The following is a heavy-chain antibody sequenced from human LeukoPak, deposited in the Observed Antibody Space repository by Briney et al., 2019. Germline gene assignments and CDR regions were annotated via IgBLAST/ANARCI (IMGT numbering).Heavy chain of an antibody. Sequence: PGGSLRLSCAASGFTFSDYYMSWIRQAPGKGLEWISYITNNDNTIYYADSVKGRSTISRDNAKNSLYLQMNSLRAEDTAVYYCARDRGVVIAAMGYYFDYWGQGTLVTVSS. CDR3: ARDRGVVIAAMGYYFDY. CDR1: GFTFSDYY. J-gene: IGHJ4*02. V-gene: IGHV3-11*01. D-gene: IGHD2-15*01. CDR2: ITNNDNTI.